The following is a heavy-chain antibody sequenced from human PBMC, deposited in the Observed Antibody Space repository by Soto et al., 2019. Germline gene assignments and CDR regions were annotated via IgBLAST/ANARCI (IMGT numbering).Heavy chain of an antibody. V-gene: IGHV1-8*01. CDR3: ARDLWGYCGTDCYPLDV. D-gene: IGHD2-21*02. CDR2: MNPNSGNT. CDR1: GYTFTSYD. J-gene: IGHJ6*02. Sequence: ASVKVSCKASGYTFTSYDINWVRQATGQGFEWMGWMNPNSGNTGYAQKFQGRVTMTRNTSISTAYMELSSLRSEDTAVYYCARDLWGYCGTDCYPLDVWGQGTTVTVSS.